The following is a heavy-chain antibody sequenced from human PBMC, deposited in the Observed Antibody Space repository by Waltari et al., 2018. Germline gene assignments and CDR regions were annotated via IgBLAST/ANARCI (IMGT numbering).Heavy chain of an antibody. J-gene: IGHJ4*02. CDR3: AIQISGVVF. D-gene: IGHD3-3*01. Sequence: EVQLVESGGGLVQPGGSLRLSCAASGFTFSAYRMHWVRQAPGKGLVWVSLINAYGRATLYADSVKGRCTMSRDNAKDTLYLQMNSLRGEDTAVYYCAIQISGVVFWGQGTLVTVSS. CDR1: GFTFSAYR. V-gene: IGHV3-74*01. CDR2: INAYGRAT.